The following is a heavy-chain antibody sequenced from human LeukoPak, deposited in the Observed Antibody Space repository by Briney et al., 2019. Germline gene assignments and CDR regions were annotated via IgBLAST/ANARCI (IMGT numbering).Heavy chain of an antibody. D-gene: IGHD3-10*01. V-gene: IGHV3-74*01. CDR3: ARDRGPRTGFMVREAYDY. CDR1: GFTFSDYW. CDR2: INTDGSIT. J-gene: IGHJ4*02. Sequence: GGSLRLSCAASGFTFSDYWIHWVRQAPGKGLVWVSRINTDGSITNYADSVKGRVSISRDNAKNTLYLQMSSLRAEDTAVYYCARDRGPRTGFMVREAYDYWGQGTLATVSS.